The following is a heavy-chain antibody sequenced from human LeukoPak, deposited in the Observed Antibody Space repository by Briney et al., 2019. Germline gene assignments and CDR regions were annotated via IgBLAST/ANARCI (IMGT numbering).Heavy chain of an antibody. V-gene: IGHV4-59*01. D-gene: IGHD3-10*01. CDR1: GGSISSYY. Sequence: SETLSLTCTVSGGSISSYYWSWIRQPPGKGLEWIGYIYYSGSINYNPSLKSRVTISVDTSKNQFSLKLSSVTAADTAVYYCAREGVGGYGSGSYYYEYGMDVWGQGTTVTVSS. CDR3: AREGVGGYGSGSYYYEYGMDV. J-gene: IGHJ6*02. CDR2: IYYSGSI.